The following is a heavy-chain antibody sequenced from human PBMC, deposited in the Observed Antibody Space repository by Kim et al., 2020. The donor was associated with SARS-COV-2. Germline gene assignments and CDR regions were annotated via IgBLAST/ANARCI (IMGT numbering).Heavy chain of an antibody. V-gene: IGHV1-2*06. Sequence: ASVKVSCKASGYTFTGYYMHWVRQAPGQGLEWMGRINPNSGGTNYAQKFQGRVTMTRDTSISTAYMELSRLRSDDTAVYYCARGQGLLWFGELVLGYYFDYWGQGTLVTVSS. CDR3: ARGQGLLWFGELVLGYYFDY. J-gene: IGHJ4*02. CDR1: GYTFTGYY. CDR2: INPNSGGT. D-gene: IGHD3-10*01.